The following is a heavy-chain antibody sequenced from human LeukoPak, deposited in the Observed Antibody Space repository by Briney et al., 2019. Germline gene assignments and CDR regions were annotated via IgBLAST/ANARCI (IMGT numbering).Heavy chain of an antibody. V-gene: IGHV3-48*01. CDR2: LSSSSSVI. CDR3: VRDGSSWGNFDY. CDR1: GFTVSNNY. Sequence: GGSLRLSCAASGFTVSNNYMNWVRQAPGKGLEWVSYLSSSSSVIYHADSVKGRFTISRDNAKNSLYLQMNSLRTEDTAVYYCVRDGSSWGNFDYWGQGTLVSVSS. D-gene: IGHD7-27*01. J-gene: IGHJ4*02.